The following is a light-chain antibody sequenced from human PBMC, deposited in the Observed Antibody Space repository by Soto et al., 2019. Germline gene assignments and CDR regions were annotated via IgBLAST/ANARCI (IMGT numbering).Light chain of an antibody. CDR3: QQYYSTPIT. J-gene: IGKJ5*01. CDR2: KAS. Sequence: DIQMTQSPSALSGSVGDRVTISCRASQTISSWLAWYQQKPGKAPKLLIYKASTLKSGVPSRFSGSGSGTDFTLTISSLQRDDFAIYYCQQYYSTPITFGQGTRLEIK. CDR1: QTISSW. V-gene: IGKV1-5*03.